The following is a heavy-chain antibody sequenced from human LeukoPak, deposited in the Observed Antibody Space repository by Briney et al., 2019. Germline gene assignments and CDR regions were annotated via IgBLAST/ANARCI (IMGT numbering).Heavy chain of an antibody. CDR2: IYYSGST. CDR3: AREYYDILTGYYSPDAFDI. CDR1: GGSISSSSYY. V-gene: IGHV4-39*07. D-gene: IGHD3-9*01. J-gene: IGHJ3*02. Sequence: PSETLSLTCTVSGGSISSSSYYWGWIRQPPGKGLEWIGSIYYSGSTYYNPSLKSRVTISVDTSKNQFSLKLSSVTAADTAVYYCAREYYDILTGYYSPDAFDIWGQGTMVTVSS.